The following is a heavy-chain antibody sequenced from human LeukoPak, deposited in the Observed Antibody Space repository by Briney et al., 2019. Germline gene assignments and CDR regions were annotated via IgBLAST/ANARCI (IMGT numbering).Heavy chain of an antibody. CDR2: IKQDGSEK. Sequence: PGGSLRLSCAASGFTFSSYWMSWVRQAPGKGLEWVANIKQDGSEKYYVDSVKGRFTISRDNAKNSLFLQMNSLRVEDTAVYYCARGAGRPPTKAGAFDFWGQGTMVTVSS. CDR1: GFTFSSYW. V-gene: IGHV3-7*01. CDR3: ARGAGRPPTKAGAFDF. D-gene: IGHD1-14*01. J-gene: IGHJ3*01.